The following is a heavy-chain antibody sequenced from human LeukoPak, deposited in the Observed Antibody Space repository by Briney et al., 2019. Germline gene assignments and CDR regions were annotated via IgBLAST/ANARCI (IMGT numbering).Heavy chain of an antibody. J-gene: IGHJ6*03. CDR2: IKQDGSEK. D-gene: IGHD5-12*01. CDR3: VRGRFGYSGYYYMDV. CDR1: GFTFSSYW. Sequence: GGSLRLSCAASGFTFSSYWMSWVRQAPGKGLEWVANIKQDGSEKYYVDSVKGRFTISRDNAKNSLYLQMNSLRAEDTAVYYCVRGRFGYSGYYYMDVWGKGTTVTVSS. V-gene: IGHV3-7*01.